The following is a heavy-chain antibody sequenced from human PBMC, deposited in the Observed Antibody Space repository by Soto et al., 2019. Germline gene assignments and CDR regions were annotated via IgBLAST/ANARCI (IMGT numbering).Heavy chain of an antibody. V-gene: IGHV3-7*01. CDR2: IKQDGSEK. Sequence: LRLSCAASGFTFSSYWMSWVRQAPGKGLEWVANIKQDGSEKYYVDSVKGRFTISRDNAKNSLYLQMNSLRAEDTAVYYCARSLGYCSSTSCLNYFDYWGQGTLVTVSS. CDR3: ARSLGYCSSTSCLNYFDY. J-gene: IGHJ4*02. CDR1: GFTFSSYW. D-gene: IGHD2-2*01.